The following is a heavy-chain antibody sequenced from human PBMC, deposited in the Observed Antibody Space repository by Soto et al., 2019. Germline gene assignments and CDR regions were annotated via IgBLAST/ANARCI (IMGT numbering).Heavy chain of an antibody. J-gene: IGHJ4*02. CDR3: AKDYDILTGVDY. D-gene: IGHD3-9*01. V-gene: IGHV3-30*18. CDR2: ISYDGSNK. Sequence: PGGSLRLSCAASGFTFSSYGMHWVRQAPGKGLEWVAVISYDGSNKYYADSVKGRFTISRDNSKNTLYLQMNSLRAEDTAVYDCAKDYDILTGVDYWGQGTLVTVSS. CDR1: GFTFSSYG.